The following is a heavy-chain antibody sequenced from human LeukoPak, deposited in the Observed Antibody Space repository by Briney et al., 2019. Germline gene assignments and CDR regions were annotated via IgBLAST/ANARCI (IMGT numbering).Heavy chain of an antibody. CDR3: ARNAGKYYRYFQH. Sequence: SETLSLTCTVSGGSISSSSYYWGWIRQPPGKGLEWIGSIYYSGSTTYNPSLKSRVNITIDTSKNQFSLTLTSVTAADTAMYYCARNAGKYYRYFQHWGQGTVVSVSS. V-gene: IGHV4-39*07. J-gene: IGHJ1*01. CDR2: IYYSGST. D-gene: IGHD2/OR15-2a*01. CDR1: GGSISSSSYY.